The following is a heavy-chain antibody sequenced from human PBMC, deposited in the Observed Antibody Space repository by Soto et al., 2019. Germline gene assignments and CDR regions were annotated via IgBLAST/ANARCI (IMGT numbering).Heavy chain of an antibody. Sequence: ASVKVSCKASGGSFSSYAISWVRQGPGQGLEWMGGIIPIFGTANYAQKFQGRVTITADESTSTAYMELSSLRSEDTAPYYCAIAAAGPDPYTWFHPWGQGTLVTVSS. CDR1: GGSFSSYA. J-gene: IGHJ5*02. D-gene: IGHD6-13*01. CDR3: AIAAAGPDPYTWFHP. CDR2: IIPIFGTA. V-gene: IGHV1-69*13.